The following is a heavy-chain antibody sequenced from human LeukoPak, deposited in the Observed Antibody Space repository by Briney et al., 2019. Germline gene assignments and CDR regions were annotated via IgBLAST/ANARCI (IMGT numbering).Heavy chain of an antibody. CDR1: GGSISSNSYY. CDR3: AREYGSSWQYYSYYMDV. V-gene: IGHV4-61*02. CDR2: IYTSGNT. Sequence: SETLSLTCTVSGGSISSNSYYWSWIRQPAGKGLEWVGRIYTSGNTNYNPSLKSRVTISIDTSKNQFSLKLSSVTAADTAVYYCAREYGSSWQYYSYYMDVWGKGTTVTISS. D-gene: IGHD6-13*01. J-gene: IGHJ6*03.